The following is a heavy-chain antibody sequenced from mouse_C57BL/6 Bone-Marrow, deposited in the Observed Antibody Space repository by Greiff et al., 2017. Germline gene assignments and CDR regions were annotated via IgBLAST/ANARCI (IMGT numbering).Heavy chain of an antibody. CDR2: IDPENGDT. Sequence: EVHLVESGAELVRPGASVKLSCTASGFNIKDDYMHWVKQRPEQGLEWIGWIDPENGDTEYASKFQGKATITADTSSNTAYLQLSSLTSEDTAVYYCTTEYYYEVWGTGTTVTVSS. V-gene: IGHV14-4*01. D-gene: IGHD2-10*02. J-gene: IGHJ1*03. CDR3: TTEYYYEV. CDR1: GFNIKDDY.